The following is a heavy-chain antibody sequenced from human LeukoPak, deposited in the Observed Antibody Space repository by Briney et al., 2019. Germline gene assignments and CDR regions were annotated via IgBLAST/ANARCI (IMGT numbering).Heavy chain of an antibody. CDR1: GFTFSNAW. D-gene: IGHD3-9*01. Sequence: GGSLRLSCAASGFTFSNAWMSWVRQAPGKGLEWVGRIKSKTDGGTTDYAAPVKGRFTISRGDSKNTLYLQMNSLKTEDTAVYYCTTDGYDILTGYYYWGQGTLVTVSS. V-gene: IGHV3-15*01. CDR2: IKSKTDGGTT. CDR3: TTDGYDILTGYYY. J-gene: IGHJ4*02.